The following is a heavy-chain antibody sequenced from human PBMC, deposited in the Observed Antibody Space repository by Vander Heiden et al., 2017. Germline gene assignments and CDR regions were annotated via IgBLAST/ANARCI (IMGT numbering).Heavy chain of an antibody. D-gene: IGHD3-10*01. Sequence: QVQLVESGGGVVQPGRSLRLSCAASGFTFSSYGMHWVRQAPGKGLEWVAVIWYDGSNKYYADSVKGRFTISRDNSKNTLYLQMNSLRAEDTAVYYCARVGYGSGTFDYWGQGTLVTVSS. V-gene: IGHV3-33*01. CDR1: GFTFSSYG. CDR3: ARVGYGSGTFDY. CDR2: IWYDGSNK. J-gene: IGHJ4*02.